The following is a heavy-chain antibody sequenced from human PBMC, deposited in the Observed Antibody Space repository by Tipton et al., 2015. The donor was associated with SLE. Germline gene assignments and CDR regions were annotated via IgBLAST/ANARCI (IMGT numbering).Heavy chain of an antibody. Sequence: GLVKPSETLSITCAVSGYSISSGYYWGWIRQPPGKGLEWIGSIYHSGSTYYNPSLKSRVTISADTSKNVFSLKLSSVTAADTAVYYCARHKGSITIFGVIIIRWFDPWGQGTLVTVSS. CDR3: ARHKGSITIFGVIIIRWFDP. J-gene: IGHJ5*02. D-gene: IGHD3-3*01. CDR2: IYHSGST. CDR1: GYSISSGYY. V-gene: IGHV4-38-2*01.